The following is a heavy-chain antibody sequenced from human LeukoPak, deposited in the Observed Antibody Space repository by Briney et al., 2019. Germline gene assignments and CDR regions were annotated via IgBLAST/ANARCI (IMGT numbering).Heavy chain of an antibody. CDR1: GGSISSGSYY. CDR2: IYTSGST. Sequence: SETLSLTCTVSGGSISSGSYYWSWIRQPAGKGLEWIGRIYTSGSTNYNPSLKSRVTISVDTSKNQFSRKLSSVTAADTAVYYCARDRQFAAFDIWGQGTMITVSS. CDR3: ARDRQFAAFDI. J-gene: IGHJ3*02. D-gene: IGHD3-16*01. V-gene: IGHV4-61*02.